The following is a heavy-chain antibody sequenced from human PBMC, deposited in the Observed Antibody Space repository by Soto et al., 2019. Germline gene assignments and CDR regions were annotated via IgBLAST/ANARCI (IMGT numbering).Heavy chain of an antibody. CDR3: TRDQSDRGEGGYDAFGFDM. V-gene: IGHV3-21*01. Sequence: EVQLVESGGGLVKPGGSLRLSCTASAFTFSTYTMHWVRQAPGKGLEWVSSISSSSSYIYYADSLKGRFTISRDNAKNSMDLQMSSLRGEETAVYYCTRDQSDRGEGGYDAFGFDMCGQGIMVTVSS. CDR1: AFTFSTYT. J-gene: IGHJ3*02. D-gene: IGHD5-12*01. CDR2: ISSSSSYI.